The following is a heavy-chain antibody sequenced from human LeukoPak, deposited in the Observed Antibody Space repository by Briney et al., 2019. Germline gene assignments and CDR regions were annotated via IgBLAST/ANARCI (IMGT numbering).Heavy chain of an antibody. V-gene: IGHV3-33*08. CDR3: ARGGLLDKSIAKYYFDY. CDR1: GFTFSSYS. D-gene: IGHD6-6*01. J-gene: IGHJ4*02. CDR2: IWYDGSNK. Sequence: PGGSLRLSCAASGFTFSSYSMNWVRQAPGKGLEWVAVIWYDGSNKYYADSVKGRFTISRDNSKNTLYLQMNSLRAEDTAVYYCARGGLLDKSIAKYYFDYWGQGTLVTVSS.